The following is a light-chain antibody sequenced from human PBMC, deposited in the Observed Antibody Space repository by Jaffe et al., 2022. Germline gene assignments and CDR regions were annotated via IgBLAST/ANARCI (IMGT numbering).Light chain of an antibody. V-gene: IGLV2-11*01. CDR3: CSPAGSFTWV. CDR2: DVN. Sequence: QSALTQPRSVSGSPGQSVTISCTGTSSDIGASYFVSWYQHHPGRAPKFMIYDVNKRPSGVPDRFSGSKSGNTASLTISGLQAEDEADYYCCSPAGSFTWVFGGGTKLTVL. J-gene: IGLJ3*02. CDR1: SSDIGASYF.